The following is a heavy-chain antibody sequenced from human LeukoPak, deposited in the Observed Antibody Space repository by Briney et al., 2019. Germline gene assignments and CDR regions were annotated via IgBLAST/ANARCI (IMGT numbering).Heavy chain of an antibody. Sequence: GGSLRLSCAASGFTFSSYSMNWVRQAPGKGLEWVSYISGSSRTIYYADSVKGRFTISRDNAKNSLYLQMNSLRAEDTAVYYCARGGVWGEVTIFGVVIGAQDYWGQGTLVTVSS. J-gene: IGHJ4*02. D-gene: IGHD3-3*01. V-gene: IGHV3-48*04. CDR2: ISGSSRTI. CDR1: GFTFSSYS. CDR3: ARGGVWGEVTIFGVVIGAQDY.